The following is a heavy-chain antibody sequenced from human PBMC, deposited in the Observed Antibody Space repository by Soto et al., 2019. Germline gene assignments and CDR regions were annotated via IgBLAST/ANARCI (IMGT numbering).Heavy chain of an antibody. CDR3: ARDQVGYCSGGSCYHYYYGMDV. CDR2: IYYSGST. Sequence: KASETLSLTCTVSGGSVSSGSYYWSWIRQPPGKGLEWIGYIYYSGSTNYNPSLKSRVTISVDTSKNQFSLKLSSVTAADTAVYYCARDQVGYCSGGSCYHYYYGMDVWGQGTTVTVSS. J-gene: IGHJ6*02. CDR1: GGSVSSGSYY. V-gene: IGHV4-61*01. D-gene: IGHD2-15*01.